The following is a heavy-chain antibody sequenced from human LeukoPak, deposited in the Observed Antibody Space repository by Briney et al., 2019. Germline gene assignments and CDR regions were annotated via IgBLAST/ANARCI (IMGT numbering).Heavy chain of an antibody. CDR3: AVLGITMIGGV. V-gene: IGHV3-48*03. D-gene: IGHD3-10*02. CDR1: GFTFSSYE. J-gene: IGHJ6*04. Sequence: GGSLRLSCAASGFTFSSYEMNWVRQAPGKGLEWVSYISSSGSTIYYADSVKGRFTISRDKAKNSLYLQMYCLRAEDTAVYYCAVLGITMIGGVWGKGTTVTISS. CDR2: ISSSGSTI.